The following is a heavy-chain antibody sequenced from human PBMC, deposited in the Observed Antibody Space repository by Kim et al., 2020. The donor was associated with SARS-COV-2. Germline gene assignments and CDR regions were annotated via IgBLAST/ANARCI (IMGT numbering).Heavy chain of an antibody. CDR2: INPNSGST. D-gene: IGHD5-12*01. V-gene: IGHV1-46*01. Sequence: ASVKVSCKASGYPFSNFYIHWVRQAPGLGLEWVGVINPNSGSTTYGPEFQGRVTMTRDTSTETVTLELTTLKSDDTAMYFCAREWPGYKGTLGLWGQGTMVTVSS. J-gene: IGHJ3*01. CDR3: AREWPGYKGTLGL. CDR1: GYPFSNFY.